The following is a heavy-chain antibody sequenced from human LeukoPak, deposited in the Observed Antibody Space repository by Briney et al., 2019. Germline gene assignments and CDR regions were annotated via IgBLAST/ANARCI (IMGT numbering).Heavy chain of an antibody. Sequence: SETLSLTCAVYGGSFSGYYWSWIRQPPGKGLEWIGEINHSGSTNYNPSLKSRVTISVDTSKNQFSLKLSSVTAADTAVYYCARGPGLRFFQRTYYYYYMDVWGKGTTVTVSS. J-gene: IGHJ6*03. D-gene: IGHD3-3*01. CDR3: ARGPGLRFFQRTYYYYYMDV. CDR1: GGSFSGYY. CDR2: INHSGST. V-gene: IGHV4-34*01.